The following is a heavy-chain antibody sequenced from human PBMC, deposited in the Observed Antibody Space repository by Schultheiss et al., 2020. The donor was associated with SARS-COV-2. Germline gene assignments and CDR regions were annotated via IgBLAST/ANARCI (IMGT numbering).Heavy chain of an antibody. J-gene: IGHJ6*03. CDR3: ARVVSSTLPKMGYYYMDV. V-gene: IGHV4-4*07. CDR1: GGSISSYY. D-gene: IGHD2-2*01. CDR2: IYHSGST. Sequence: SETLSLTCTVSGGSISSYYWSWIRQPAGKGLEWIGSIYHSGSTYYNPSLKSRVTISVDTSKNQFSLKLSSVTAADTAVYYCARVVSSTLPKMGYYYMDVWGKGTTVTVSS.